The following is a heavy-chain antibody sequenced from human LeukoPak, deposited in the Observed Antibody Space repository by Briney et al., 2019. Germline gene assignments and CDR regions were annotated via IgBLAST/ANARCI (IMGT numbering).Heavy chain of an antibody. J-gene: IGHJ4*02. V-gene: IGHV4-39*07. CDR1: GGSISSSSYY. CDR2: IYYSGST. D-gene: IGHD3-16*01. Sequence: SETLSLTCTVSGGSISSSSYYWGWIRQPPGKGLEWIGSIYYSGSTYYNPSLKSRVTISVDTSKNQFSLKLTSVTAADTAVYYCARGTFGGVKIDYWGQGTLVTVSS. CDR3: ARGTFGGVKIDY.